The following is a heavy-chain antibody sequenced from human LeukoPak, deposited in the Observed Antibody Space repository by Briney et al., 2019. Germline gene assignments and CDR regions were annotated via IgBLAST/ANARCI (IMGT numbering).Heavy chain of an antibody. J-gene: IGHJ4*02. V-gene: IGHV3-23*01. Sequence: GGSLRLSCAASGFTFSNYAMSWVRQAPGKGLEWVSGISASGVNTFYTDFVKGRFTISRDNAKNSLYLQMNSLKTEDTAVYYCTSYLYYYDSSGYDYWGQGTLVTVSS. CDR3: TSYLYYYDSSGYDY. CDR1: GFTFSNYA. D-gene: IGHD3-22*01. CDR2: ISASGVNT.